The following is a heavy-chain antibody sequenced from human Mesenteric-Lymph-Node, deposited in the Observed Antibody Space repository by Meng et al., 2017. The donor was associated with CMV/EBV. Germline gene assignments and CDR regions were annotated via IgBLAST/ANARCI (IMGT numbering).Heavy chain of an antibody. CDR1: GFTFSNYW. V-gene: IGHV3-7*01. CDR3: ARARRGIVAGLDL. Sequence: GGSLRLSCAASGFTFSNYWMTWVRQAPGMGLEWVANIKQDAAERYYVDSLKGRFTISRDNAKNSLYLQMNSLRVEDTALYYCARARRGIVAGLDLWGQGTLVTVSS. J-gene: IGHJ5*02. CDR2: IKQDAAER. D-gene: IGHD1-26*01.